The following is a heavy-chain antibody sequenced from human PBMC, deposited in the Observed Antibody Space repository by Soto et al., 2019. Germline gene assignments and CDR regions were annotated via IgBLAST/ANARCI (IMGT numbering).Heavy chain of an antibody. CDR3: AGSRANDYDVLTGLGRHYYYGMEV. CDR2: MNPNSGNT. CDR1: GYTFTSYD. Sequence: QVQLVQSRAEVRKPGASVKVSCKASGYTFTSYDINWVRQAPGQGLEWMGWMNPNSGNTGYAQKFQGRVTMTRNTSISTAYMKLSSLRSEDTAAYRCAGSRANDYDVLTGLGRHYYYGMEVWGQGTTVTVSS. J-gene: IGHJ6*02. V-gene: IGHV1-8*01. D-gene: IGHD3-9*01.